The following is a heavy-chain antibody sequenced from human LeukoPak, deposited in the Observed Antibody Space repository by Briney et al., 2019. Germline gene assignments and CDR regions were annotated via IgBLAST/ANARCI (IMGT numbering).Heavy chain of an antibody. J-gene: IGHJ4*02. CDR1: GGTFSSYA. D-gene: IGHD3/OR15-3a*01. V-gene: IGHV1-69*13. CDR3: ASERQYSMIYDY. Sequence: GASVKVSCKASGGTFSSYAISWVRQAPGQGLEWMGGIVPIFGTANYAQKFQGRVTITADESTSTAYMELSSLRSEDTAVYYCASERQYSMIYDYWGQGTLVTVSS. CDR2: IVPIFGTA.